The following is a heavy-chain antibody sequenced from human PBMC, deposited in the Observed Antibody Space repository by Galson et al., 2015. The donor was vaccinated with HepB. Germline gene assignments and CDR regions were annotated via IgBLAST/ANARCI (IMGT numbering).Heavy chain of an antibody. D-gene: IGHD2-2*01. CDR3: AKMAVTHCGSTSCYVNY. Sequence: SLRLSCAASGFTFSNYAVSWVRQAPGKGLEWVSTIVGTGGSTYYADSVRGRFTISRDNSKNTLFLQMSSLRAEDTALYYCAKMAVTHCGSTSCYVNYWGQGTLVTVSS. J-gene: IGHJ4*02. CDR1: GFTFSNYA. V-gene: IGHV3-23*01. CDR2: IVGTGGST.